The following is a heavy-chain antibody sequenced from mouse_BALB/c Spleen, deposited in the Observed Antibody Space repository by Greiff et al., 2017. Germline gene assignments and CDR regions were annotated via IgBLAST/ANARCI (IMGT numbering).Heavy chain of an antibody. CDR3: ARHGITTVDYYAMDY. CDR1: GFAFSSYD. D-gene: IGHD1-1*01. Sequence: EVQGVESGGGLVKPGGSLKLSCAASGFAFSSYDMSWVRQTPEKRLEWVAYISSGGGSTYYPDTVKGRFTISRDNAKNTLYLQMSSLKSEDTAMYYCARHGITTVDYYAMDYWGQGTSVTVSS. J-gene: IGHJ4*01. V-gene: IGHV5-12-1*01. CDR2: ISSGGGST.